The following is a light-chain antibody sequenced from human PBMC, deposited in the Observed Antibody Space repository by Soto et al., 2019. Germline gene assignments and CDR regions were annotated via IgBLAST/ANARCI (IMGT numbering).Light chain of an antibody. J-gene: IGKJ1*01. CDR3: QQHNNWPTWT. CDR2: DAS. CDR1: QSVSSN. Sequence: EIVMTQSPATLSVSPGERATLSCRASQSVSSNLAWYQQKPGQAPRLLLYDASTRATGTPDRFSGSGSGTDFTLTISRLQSEDLAVYYCQQHNNWPTWTVGQGTKVEIK. V-gene: IGKV3D-15*01.